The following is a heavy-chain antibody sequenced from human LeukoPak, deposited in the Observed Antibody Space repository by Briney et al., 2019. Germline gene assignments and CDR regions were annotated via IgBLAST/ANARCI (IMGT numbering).Heavy chain of an antibody. Sequence: GGSLRLSCAASGFTFSSYNMNWVRQAPGKGLEWVALTSFDESNRGYADSVKGRFTISRDNSKNTLYLQMNSLTVEDTAVYYCARGLPPLDYWGQGTLVTVSS. CDR2: TSFDESNR. J-gene: IGHJ4*02. V-gene: IGHV3-30-3*01. CDR1: GFTFSSYN. CDR3: ARGLPPLDY.